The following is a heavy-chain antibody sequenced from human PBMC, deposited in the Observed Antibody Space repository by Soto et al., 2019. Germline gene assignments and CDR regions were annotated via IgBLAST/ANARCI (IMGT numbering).Heavy chain of an antibody. J-gene: IGHJ6*02. CDR1: DGSIRSAGYS. V-gene: IGHV4-30-2*01. CDR3: AIGFPPDLYIHGYYCYGRDV. CDR2: IYHSGST. Sequence: PSEPLSLTCAVSDGSIRSAGYSWSWIWQPKARGREWFGFIYHSGSTSSSPSLKRRVTIPADRSKNHTSLKLSSVTAADPAVYDCAIGFPPDLYIHGYYCYGRDVWGQGTTVTVSS. D-gene: IGHD5-18*01.